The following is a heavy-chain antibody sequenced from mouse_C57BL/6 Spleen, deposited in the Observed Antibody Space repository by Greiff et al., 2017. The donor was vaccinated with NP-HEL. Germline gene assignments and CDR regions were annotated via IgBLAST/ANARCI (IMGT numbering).Heavy chain of an antibody. J-gene: IGHJ2*01. Sequence: EVKVVESVAELVRPGASVKLSCTASGFNIKNTYMHWVKQRPEQGLEWIGRIDPANGNTNYAPKFQGKATITADTSSNTAYLQLSSLTSEDTAIYYCARHYYGSSTRDYFDYWGQGTTLTVSS. CDR1: GFNIKNTY. CDR2: IDPANGNT. V-gene: IGHV14-3*01. CDR3: ARHYYGSSTRDYFDY. D-gene: IGHD1-1*01.